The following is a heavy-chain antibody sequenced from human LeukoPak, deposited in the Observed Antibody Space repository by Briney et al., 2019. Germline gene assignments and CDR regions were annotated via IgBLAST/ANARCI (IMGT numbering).Heavy chain of an antibody. CDR3: ARDLWGDGGRFDY. CDR1: GFTFSSYA. V-gene: IGHV3-30-3*01. CDR2: ISYDGSNK. Sequence: GGSLRLSCAASGFTFSSYAMHWVRQAPGKGLEWVAVISYDGSNKYYADSVKGRFTIPRDDSKNTLYLQMNSLRAEDTAVYYCARDLWGDGGRFDYWGQGTLVTVSS. D-gene: IGHD5-24*01. J-gene: IGHJ4*02.